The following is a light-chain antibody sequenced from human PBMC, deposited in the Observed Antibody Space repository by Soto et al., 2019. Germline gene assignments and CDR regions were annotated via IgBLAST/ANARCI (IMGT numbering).Light chain of an antibody. CDR2: EVS. Sequence: QSALTQPASVSGSPGQSITISCSGTSNDVGGYDYVSWYQQHPGNAPKLVIYEVSNRPSWVSNRFSGSKSGNTASLTISGLQPEDEADYYCNSYTSSSTLVFGGGTQLTVL. V-gene: IGLV2-14*01. CDR3: NSYTSSSTLV. J-gene: IGLJ7*01. CDR1: SNDVGGYDY.